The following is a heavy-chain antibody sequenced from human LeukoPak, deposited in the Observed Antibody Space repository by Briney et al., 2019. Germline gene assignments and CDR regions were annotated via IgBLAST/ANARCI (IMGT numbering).Heavy chain of an antibody. CDR2: INHSGST. CDR3: ARLRKDYDSSGYYWARYNWFDP. CDR1: GGSFSGYY. J-gene: IGHJ5*02. Sequence: SETLSLTCAVYGGSFSGYYWSWIRQPPGKGLEWIGEINHSGSTNYNPSLKSRVTISVDTSKNQFSLKLSSVTAADTAVYYRARLRKDYDSSGYYWARYNWFDPWGQGTLVTVSS. D-gene: IGHD3-22*01. V-gene: IGHV4-34*01.